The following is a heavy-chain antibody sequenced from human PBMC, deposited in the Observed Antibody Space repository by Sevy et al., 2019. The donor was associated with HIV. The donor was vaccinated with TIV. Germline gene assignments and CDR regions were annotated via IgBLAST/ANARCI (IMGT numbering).Heavy chain of an antibody. D-gene: IGHD1-20*01. CDR2: IRSRGDNQ. Sequence: GGSLRLSCAASGFTFSNYDMHWVRQAPGKGLEWVALIRSRGDNQYYADSVKGRFTVSRDNSKNTLFLLMNILRGEDTAVYYCSGESIDYNIPFEYWGQGTLVTVSS. V-gene: IGHV3-30*02. CDR3: SGESIDYNIPFEY. CDR1: GFTFSNYD. J-gene: IGHJ4*02.